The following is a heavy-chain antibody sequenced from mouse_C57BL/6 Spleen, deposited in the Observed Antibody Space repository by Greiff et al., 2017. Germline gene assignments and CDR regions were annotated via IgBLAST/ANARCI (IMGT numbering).Heavy chain of an antibody. CDR1: GYAFSSYW. Sequence: QVQLQQSGAELVKPGASVKISCKASGYAFSSYWMNWVKQRPGKGLEWIGQIYPGDGDTNYNGKFKGKATLTADKSSSTAYMQLSSLTSEDSAVYFCARRGNGDWYCDVWGTGTTVTVSS. J-gene: IGHJ1*03. CDR3: ARRGNGDWYCDV. CDR2: IYPGDGDT. V-gene: IGHV1-80*01.